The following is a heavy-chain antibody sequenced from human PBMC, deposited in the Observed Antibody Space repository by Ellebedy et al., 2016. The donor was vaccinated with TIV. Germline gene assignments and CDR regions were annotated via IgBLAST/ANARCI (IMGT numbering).Heavy chain of an antibody. J-gene: IGHJ2*01. Sequence: MPGGSLRLSCTVSDHSLSSDYCWGWIRQPPGKGPEWKGISHRGRTHYSPSLENRVTMSLDTSKNQFSLKLSSVTAADTAVYYCARHSNPSLGDALGGPFYWYFDLWGRGTLVTVSS. CDR2: SHRGRT. D-gene: IGHD3-16*01. CDR1: DHSLSSDYC. V-gene: IGHV4-38-2*02. CDR3: ARHSNPSLGDALGGPFYWYFDL.